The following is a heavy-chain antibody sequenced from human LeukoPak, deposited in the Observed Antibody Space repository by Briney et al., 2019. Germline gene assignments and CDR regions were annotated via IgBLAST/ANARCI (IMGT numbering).Heavy chain of an antibody. CDR3: ARAWHGKSFPYYFDY. CDR2: ISGDNGHI. J-gene: IGHJ4*02. CDR1: GYNFTDYG. V-gene: IGHV1-18*01. Sequence: GASVNVSCKASGYNFTDYGVTWVRQAPGQGLDGLGWISGDNGHIDIAPNLQVRVTLTTDTPTRTASMELRSLRSDDTAVYYCARAWHGKSFPYYFDYWGQGTPVTVSS. D-gene: IGHD4-23*01.